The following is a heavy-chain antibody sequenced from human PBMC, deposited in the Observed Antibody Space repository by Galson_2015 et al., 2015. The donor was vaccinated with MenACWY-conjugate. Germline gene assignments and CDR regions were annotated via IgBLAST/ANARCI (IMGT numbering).Heavy chain of an antibody. V-gene: IGHV3-21*01. Sequence: SLRLSCAASGFTFSSYSMNWVRQAPGKGLEWVSSISSSSSYIYYADSVKGRFTISRDNAKNSLYLQMNSLRSEDTAVYYCARDHHYDILTGYSDYYYYGMDVWGQGTTVTVSS. CDR3: ARDHHYDILTGYSDYYYYGMDV. CDR1: GFTFSSYS. D-gene: IGHD3-9*01. J-gene: IGHJ6*02. CDR2: ISSSSSYI.